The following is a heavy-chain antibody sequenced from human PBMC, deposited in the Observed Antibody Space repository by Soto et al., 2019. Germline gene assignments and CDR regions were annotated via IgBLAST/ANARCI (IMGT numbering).Heavy chain of an antibody. CDR3: ARPAYSNYGGYYYGTDV. D-gene: IGHD4-4*01. CDR1: GYPFTSYW. J-gene: IGHJ6*02. CDR2: IYPGDADI. V-gene: IGHV5-51*01. Sequence: VWSPKLSCKGSGYPFTSYWIGLVRHMPGKGLGWRVFIYPGDADIRYSPSFQGQVTISADKSISTAYLQWSSLKASDTAMYYCARPAYSNYGGYYYGTDVWGQGTTVTVSS.